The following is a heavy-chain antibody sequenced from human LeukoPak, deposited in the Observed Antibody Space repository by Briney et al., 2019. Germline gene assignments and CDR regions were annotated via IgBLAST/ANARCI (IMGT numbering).Heavy chain of an antibody. V-gene: IGHV3-49*04. CDR1: GFTFGDYA. Sequence: PGRSLRLSCTASGFTFGDYAMSWVRQAPGKGLEWVGFIRSKVYGGTTEYAASVKGRFTISRDDSKSIAYLQMNSLRAEDTAVYYCAELGITMIGGDYWGQGTLVTVSS. J-gene: IGHJ4*02. D-gene: IGHD3-10*02. CDR3: AELGITMIGGDY. CDR2: IRSKVYGGTT.